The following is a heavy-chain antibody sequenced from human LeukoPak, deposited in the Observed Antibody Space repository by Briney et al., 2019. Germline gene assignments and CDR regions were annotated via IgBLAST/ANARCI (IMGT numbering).Heavy chain of an antibody. CDR3: ARELRYFDWLAENHYFDY. V-gene: IGHV1-2*02. Sequence: GASVNVSCKASGYTFTDYYMHWVRQAPGQGLEWMGWINPNSGGTNYAQKFQGRVTMTRDTSISTAYMELSRLRSDDTAVYYCARELRYFDWLAENHYFDYWGQGTLVTVSS. CDR1: GYTFTDYY. J-gene: IGHJ4*02. D-gene: IGHD3-9*01. CDR2: INPNSGGT.